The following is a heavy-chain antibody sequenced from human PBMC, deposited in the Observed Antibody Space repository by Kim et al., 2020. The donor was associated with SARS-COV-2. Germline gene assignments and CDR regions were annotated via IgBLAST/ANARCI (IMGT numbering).Heavy chain of an antibody. J-gene: IGHJ5*02. CDR2: INPNSGGT. CDR1: GYTFTGYY. V-gene: IGHV1-2*06. Sequence: ASVKVSCKASGYTFTGYYMHWVRQAPGQGLEWMGRINPNSGGTNYAQKFQGRVTMTRDTSISTAYMELSRLRSDDTAVYYCARVESYDNRSGTIPTNWFDPWGQGALGTVSS. D-gene: IGHD3-22*01. CDR3: ARVESYDNRSGTIPTNWFDP.